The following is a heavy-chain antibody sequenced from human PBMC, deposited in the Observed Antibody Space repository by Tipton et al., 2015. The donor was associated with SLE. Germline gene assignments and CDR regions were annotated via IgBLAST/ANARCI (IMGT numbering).Heavy chain of an antibody. V-gene: IGHV4-59*01. D-gene: IGHD1-1*01. CDR1: GGSITSYY. Sequence: LRLSCTVAGGSITSYYWSWIRQPPGKGLEWIGDIYYIGNTNYNPSLKSRVTISVDTSKNQFSLKLNSVTSADTAIYFCARVPTGPQFYYYFHMDVWGKGATVTVSS. CDR2: IYYIGNT. CDR3: ARVPTGPQFYYYFHMDV. J-gene: IGHJ6*03.